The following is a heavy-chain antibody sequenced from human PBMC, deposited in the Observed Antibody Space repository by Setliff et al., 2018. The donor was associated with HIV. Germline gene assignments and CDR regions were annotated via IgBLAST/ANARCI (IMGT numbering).Heavy chain of an antibody. CDR2: IIPIFGGP. D-gene: IGHD3-16*01. CDR1: GGTFSSYA. V-gene: IGHV1-69*05. J-gene: IGHJ4*02. Sequence: SVKVSCKASGGTFSSYAINWVRQAPGQGLEWMGGIIPIFGGPNYAQKFQGRVTMTRDTSTSTVYMELSSLRSEDTAVYYCARSSYYDVNSPFDYWGQGTRVTVSS. CDR3: ARSSYYDVNSPFDY.